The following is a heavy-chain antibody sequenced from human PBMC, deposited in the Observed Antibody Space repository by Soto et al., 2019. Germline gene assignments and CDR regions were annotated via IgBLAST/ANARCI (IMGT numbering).Heavy chain of an antibody. V-gene: IGHV2-5*02. CDR2: IYWDDDK. Sequence: QITLKESGPTLVKPTQTLTLTCTFSGFSLSTSGVGVGWIRQPPGKALEWLAVIYWDDDKLYNPSLKSRITITKDTSKNQVVLTMTNMDPVDTATYYCARPKIYSGCFHAFQIWGQGTLVTVSS. CDR1: GFSLSTSGVG. CDR3: ARPKIYSGCFHAFQI. D-gene: IGHD1-26*01. J-gene: IGHJ3*02.